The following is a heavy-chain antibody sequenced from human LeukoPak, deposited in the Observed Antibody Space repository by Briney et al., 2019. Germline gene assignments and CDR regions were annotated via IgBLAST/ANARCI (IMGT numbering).Heavy chain of an antibody. CDR2: INHSGST. J-gene: IGHJ4*02. D-gene: IGHD3-10*01. V-gene: IGHV4-34*01. CDR1: GGSFSGYY. Sequence: SETLSLTCAVYGGSFSGYYWSWIRQPPGKGLEWIGGINHSGSTNYNPSLKSRVTISVDTSKNQFSLKLSSVTAADTAVYYCASPGGRYYGSGSYRYWGQGTLVTVSS. CDR3: ASPGGRYYGSGSYRY.